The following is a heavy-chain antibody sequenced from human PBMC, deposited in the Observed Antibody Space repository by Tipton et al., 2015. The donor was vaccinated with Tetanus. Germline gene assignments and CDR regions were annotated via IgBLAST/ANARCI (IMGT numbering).Heavy chain of an antibody. CDR3: IGYDYGDYYFDY. D-gene: IGHD4-17*01. J-gene: IGHJ4*02. CDR2: IYYSGST. V-gene: IGHV4-59*08. CDR1: GGSISPYY. Sequence: TLSLTCTVSGGSISPYYWSWIRQPPGKGLEWIGYIYYSGSTNNTPSLKSRVTISVDTSKNQFSLKLNSVTAADTAVYFCIGYDYGDYYFDYWGQGTLVTVSS.